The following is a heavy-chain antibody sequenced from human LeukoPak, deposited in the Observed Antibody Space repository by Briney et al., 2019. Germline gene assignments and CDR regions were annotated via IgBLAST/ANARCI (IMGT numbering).Heavy chain of an antibody. J-gene: IGHJ6*02. D-gene: IGHD4-17*01. Sequence: SETLSLTCAVSGGSFSGHYWSWIRQPPGKGLEWIGEINHSGSTNYNPSLKSRVTISVDTSKNQFSLKLSSVTAADTAVYYCARGGDYGDYPYYYDGMDVWGQGTTVTVSS. CDR2: INHSGST. CDR3: ARGGDYGDYPYYYDGMDV. CDR1: GGSFSGHY. V-gene: IGHV4-34*01.